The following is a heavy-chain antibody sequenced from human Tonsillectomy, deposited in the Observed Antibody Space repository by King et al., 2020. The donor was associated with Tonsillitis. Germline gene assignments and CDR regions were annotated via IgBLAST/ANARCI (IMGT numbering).Heavy chain of an antibody. CDR1: GFTFSSYW. CDR2: IKQDGSEK. CDR3: ATVRGVMTYNWFDP. Sequence: VQLVESGGGLVQPGGSLRLSCAASGFTFSSYWMSWVRQAPGKGLEWVANIKQDGSEKYYVDSVKGRFTISRDNAKNSLYLQMNSLRAEDTAVYYCATVRGVMTYNWFDPWGQGTLVTVSS. J-gene: IGHJ5*02. V-gene: IGHV3-7*03. D-gene: IGHD3-10*01.